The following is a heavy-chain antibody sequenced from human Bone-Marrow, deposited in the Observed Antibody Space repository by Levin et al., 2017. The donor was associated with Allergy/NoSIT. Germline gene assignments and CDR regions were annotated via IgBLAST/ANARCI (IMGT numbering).Heavy chain of an antibody. V-gene: IGHV3-30*18. Sequence: PGGSLRLSCAASGFTFNNYGMHWVRQAPGKGLEWVTIISYDGSDKRYAGSVMGRFAISRDNTKNTVYLEMNSLTVEDTGVYYCAKDLRLNAYGSGSHYGADYWGQGTLVTVSS. CDR3: AKDLRLNAYGSGSHYGADY. CDR2: ISYDGSDK. CDR1: GFTFNNYG. J-gene: IGHJ4*02. D-gene: IGHD3-10*01.